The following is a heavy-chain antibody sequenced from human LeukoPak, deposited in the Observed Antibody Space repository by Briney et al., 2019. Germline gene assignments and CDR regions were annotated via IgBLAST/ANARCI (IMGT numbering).Heavy chain of an antibody. CDR2: IKSKTDGGTT. CDR3: TTGAWGFDGTALVDY. V-gene: IGHV3-15*01. CDR1: GFTFSNAW. D-gene: IGHD3-10*01. Sequence: GGSLRLSCAASGFTFSNAWMSWVRQAPGKGLEWVGRIKSKTDGGTTDYAAPVKGRFTISRDDSKNTLYLQMNSLKTEDTAVYYCTTGAWGFDGTALVDYWGQGTLVTVSS. J-gene: IGHJ4*02.